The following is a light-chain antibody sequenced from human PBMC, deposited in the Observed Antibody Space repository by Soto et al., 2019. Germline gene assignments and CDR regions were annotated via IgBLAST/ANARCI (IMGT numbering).Light chain of an antibody. CDR2: DAS. CDR1: QSISGS. J-gene: IGKJ1*01. V-gene: IGKV1-5*01. Sequence: DIQMTQSPSSLSASVRDRVTITCRASQSISGSLNWYQQKPGKAPKLLIYDASSLESGVPSRFSGSGYGTDFTLTITSLQTDDFGTYHCRQYDVHPKTFGQGTKVDIK. CDR3: RQYDVHPKT.